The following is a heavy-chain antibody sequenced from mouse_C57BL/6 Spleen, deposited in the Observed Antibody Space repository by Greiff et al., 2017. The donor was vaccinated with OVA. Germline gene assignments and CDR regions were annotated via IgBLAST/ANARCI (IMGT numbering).Heavy chain of an antibody. CDR2: ISNGGGST. Sequence: EVQLVESGGGLVQPGGSLKLSCAASGLTFSDYYMYWVRQTPEKRLEWVAYISNGGGSTYYPDTVTGRFTISRDNAKNTLYLQMSRLKSEDTAMYYCARCYYYGSSYGWYFDVWGTGTTVTVSS. CDR1: GLTFSDYY. CDR3: ARCYYYGSSYGWYFDV. J-gene: IGHJ1*03. V-gene: IGHV5-12*01. D-gene: IGHD1-1*01.